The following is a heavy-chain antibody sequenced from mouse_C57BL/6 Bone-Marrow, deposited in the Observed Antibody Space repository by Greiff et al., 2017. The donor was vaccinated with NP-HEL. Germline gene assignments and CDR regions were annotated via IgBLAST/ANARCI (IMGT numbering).Heavy chain of an antibody. CDR2: FYPGSGSI. D-gene: IGHD2-2*01. V-gene: IGHV1-62-2*01. J-gene: IGHJ2*01. CDR1: GYTFTEYT. Sequence: VQLQQSGAELVKPGASVKLSCKASGYTFTEYTIHWVKQRSGQGLEWIGWFYPGSGSIKYNEKFKDKATLTADKSSSTVYMELSRLTSEDSAVYFCARHEDRSYYGYDEDYFDYWGQGTTLTVSS. CDR3: ARHEDRSYYGYDEDYFDY.